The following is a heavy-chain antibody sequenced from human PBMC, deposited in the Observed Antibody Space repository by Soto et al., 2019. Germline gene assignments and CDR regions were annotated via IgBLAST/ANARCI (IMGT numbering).Heavy chain of an antibody. CDR2: MNPNSGNT. CDR3: AMGAAYYSFWSGYDDY. J-gene: IGHJ4*02. Sequence: QVHLVQSGAEVKKPGASVKVSCKASGYTFTNYDIDWVRQATGQGPEWMGWMNPNSGNTGFAQKFQGRVTLPRNTSIDAAYMELSSLTSEDTAVYYCAMGAAYYSFWSGYDDYWGQGTLVTVSS. V-gene: IGHV1-8*01. CDR1: GYTFTNYD. D-gene: IGHD3-3*01.